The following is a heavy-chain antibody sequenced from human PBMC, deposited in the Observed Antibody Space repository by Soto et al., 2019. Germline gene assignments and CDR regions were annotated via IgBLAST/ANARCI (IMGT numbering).Heavy chain of an antibody. CDR2: IYYTGKT. Sequence: SETLSLTCSVSGDYIHVGGYYWTWIRQRPGKGLEWMGYIYYTGKTCYNPSLESRLTMSVDRSKNQFSLRLTSVTAADTAVYFCGRDLTSNANCIDPWGQGTLVTVSS. CDR1: GDYIHVGGYY. J-gene: IGHJ5*02. CDR3: GRDLTSNANCIDP. D-gene: IGHD2-2*01. V-gene: IGHV4-31*02.